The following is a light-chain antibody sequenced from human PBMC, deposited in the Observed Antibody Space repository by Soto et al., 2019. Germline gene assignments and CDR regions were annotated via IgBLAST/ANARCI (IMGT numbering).Light chain of an antibody. V-gene: IGKV3-11*01. J-gene: IGKJ1*01. CDR2: DAS. Sequence: IVSTQSPATLSLSPGQRATLSCRASQSVSSYLAWYQQKPGQAPRLLIYDASSRVAGIPARFRGSGSGTDFTLTISSLEPEDFAVYYCQQRLMTFGQGTKVDIK. CDR3: QQRLMT. CDR1: QSVSSY.